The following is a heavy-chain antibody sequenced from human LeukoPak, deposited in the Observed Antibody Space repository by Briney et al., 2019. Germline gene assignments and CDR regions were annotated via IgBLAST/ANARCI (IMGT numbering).Heavy chain of an antibody. CDR1: GGSISSYY. CDR3: ASSYSSGWCPSHFDY. Sequence: SETLSLTCTVSGGSISSYYWSWIRQPPGKGLEWIGYIYYSGSTNYNPSLTSRVTISVDTSKNQFSLKLSSVAAADTAVYYCASSYSSGWCPSHFDYWGQGTLVTVSS. D-gene: IGHD6-19*01. J-gene: IGHJ4*02. V-gene: IGHV4-59*01. CDR2: IYYSGST.